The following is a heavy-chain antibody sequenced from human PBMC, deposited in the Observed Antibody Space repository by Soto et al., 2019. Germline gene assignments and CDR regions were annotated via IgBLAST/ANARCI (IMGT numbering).Heavy chain of an antibody. CDR2: IYYSGST. J-gene: IGHJ6*02. D-gene: IGHD6-6*01. Sequence: ASETLSLTCTVSGGSISSYYWSWIRQPPGKGLEWIGYIYYSGSTNYSPSLKSRVTISVDTSKNQFSLKLSSVTAADTAVYYCARDRRARHGYYGMDVRGQGTTVTVSS. CDR3: ARDRRARHGYYGMDV. CDR1: GGSISSYY. V-gene: IGHV4-59*01.